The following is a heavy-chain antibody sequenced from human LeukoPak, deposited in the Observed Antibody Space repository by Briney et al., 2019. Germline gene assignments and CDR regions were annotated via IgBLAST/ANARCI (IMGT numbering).Heavy chain of an antibody. Sequence: GGSLRLSCAASGFTFSGYAMNWVRQAPGKGLEWVSVISSSGGSTYYADSVKGRFTISRDNSKNTLYLQMNSLRAEDTAVYYCAKNSGAMVTSIDYWGQGTLVTVSS. D-gene: IGHD5-18*01. CDR2: ISSSGGST. J-gene: IGHJ4*02. V-gene: IGHV3-23*01. CDR1: GFTFSGYA. CDR3: AKNSGAMVTSIDY.